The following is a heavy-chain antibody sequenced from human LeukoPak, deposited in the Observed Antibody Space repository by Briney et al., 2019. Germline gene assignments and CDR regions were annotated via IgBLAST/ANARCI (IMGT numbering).Heavy chain of an antibody. CDR1: GYTFTSYD. CDR3: ARGLEWFNWFDP. J-gene: IGHJ5*02. Sequence: GASVKVSWKASGYTFTSYDINWVRRATGQGLEWMGWMNPNSGNTGYAQKFQGRVTMTRNTSISTAYMELSSLRSEDTAVYYCARGLEWFNWFDPWGQGTLVTVSS. D-gene: IGHD3-3*01. CDR2: MNPNSGNT. V-gene: IGHV1-8*01.